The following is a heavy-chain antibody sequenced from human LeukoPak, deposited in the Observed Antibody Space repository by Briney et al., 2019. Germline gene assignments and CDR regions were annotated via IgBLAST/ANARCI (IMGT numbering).Heavy chain of an antibody. CDR2: IIPIFGTA. CDR1: GGTFSSYA. Sequence: SVKVSCKASGGTFSSYAISWVRQAPGQGLEWRGGIIPIFGTANYAQKFQGRVTITTDESTSTAYMELSSLRSEDTAVYYCAFSPHWDTAAFDILGQGTMVTVSS. CDR3: AFSPHWDTAAFDI. D-gene: IGHD5-18*01. J-gene: IGHJ3*02. V-gene: IGHV1-69*05.